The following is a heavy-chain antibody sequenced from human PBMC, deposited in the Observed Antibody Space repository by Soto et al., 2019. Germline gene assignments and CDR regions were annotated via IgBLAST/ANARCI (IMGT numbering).Heavy chain of an antibody. Sequence: VQLLESGGGLVQPGGSLRLSCAASGFTYESYAMSWVRQAPGKGLEWVSGINSGGTVAHYADSVKGPFPISRDYSKNTLSLEMNSLRVDDTGLYYCAISTGGFGGLFVVPSDYWGQGTLVTVSS. CDR3: AISTGGFGGLFVVPSDY. D-gene: IGHD3-16*01. J-gene: IGHJ4*02. CDR2: INSGGTVA. CDR1: GFTYESYA. V-gene: IGHV3-23*01.